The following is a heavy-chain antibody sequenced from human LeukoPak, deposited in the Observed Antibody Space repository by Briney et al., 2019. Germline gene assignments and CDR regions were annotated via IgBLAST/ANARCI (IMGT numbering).Heavy chain of an antibody. J-gene: IGHJ4*02. CDR2: ISAYNGNT. V-gene: IGHV1-18*01. D-gene: IGHD3-22*01. CDR3: ARDEYYDSSGLRDY. CDR1: GYTFTSYG. Sequence: ASVKVSCKASGYTFTSYGISWVRQAPGQGLEWMGWISAYNGNTNYAQKRQGRVTMTTDTSTSSAYMELRSLRSDDTAVYYCARDEYYDSSGLRDYWGQGTLVTVSS.